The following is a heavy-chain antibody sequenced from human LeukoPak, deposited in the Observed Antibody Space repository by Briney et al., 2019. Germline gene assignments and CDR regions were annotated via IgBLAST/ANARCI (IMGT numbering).Heavy chain of an antibody. V-gene: IGHV3-23*01. Sequence: GGSLRLSCAASGFTFSSYAMSWVRQAPGKGLEWVSAISGSGGSTYYADSVKGRFTISRDNSKNTLYLQMNSLRAEDTAVYYCASVQRREQQLASAEYFQHWGQGTLVTVSS. CDR3: ASVQRREQQLASAEYFQH. CDR2: ISGSGGST. J-gene: IGHJ1*01. CDR1: GFTFSSYA. D-gene: IGHD6-13*01.